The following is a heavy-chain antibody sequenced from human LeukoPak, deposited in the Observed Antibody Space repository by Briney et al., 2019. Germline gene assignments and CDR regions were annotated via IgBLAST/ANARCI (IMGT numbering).Heavy chain of an antibody. J-gene: IGHJ4*02. CDR1: GGSISSSSYY. D-gene: IGHD5/OR15-5a*01. CDR2: IYYSGNT. Sequence: SETLSLTCTVSGGSISSSSYYWGWIRQPPGKGLEWIGSIYYSGNTYYNPSLKSRVTISLDTSKNQFSLKLSSVTAADTAVYYCARFLSSVYGDYFDYWGQGTLVTVSS. CDR3: ARFLSSVYGDYFDY. V-gene: IGHV4-39*07.